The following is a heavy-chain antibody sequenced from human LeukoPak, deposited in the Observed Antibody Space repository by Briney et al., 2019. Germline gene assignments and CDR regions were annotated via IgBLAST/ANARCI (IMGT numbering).Heavy chain of an antibody. Sequence: GGSLRLSCAASGFTFSSYAMSWVRQAPGKGLVWVSAISGTGIYIYHADSVKGRFTISRDNSKNTLYLQMNSLRVEDTAIYYCAKDTVRGDFDYWGQGTLVTVSS. V-gene: IGHV3-23*01. J-gene: IGHJ4*02. CDR2: ISGTGIYI. CDR3: AKDTVRGDFDY. D-gene: IGHD3-10*01. CDR1: GFTFSSYA.